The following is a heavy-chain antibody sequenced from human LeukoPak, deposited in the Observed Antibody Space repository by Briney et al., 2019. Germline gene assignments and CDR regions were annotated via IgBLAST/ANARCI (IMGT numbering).Heavy chain of an antibody. J-gene: IGHJ5*02. V-gene: IGHV1-8*01. CDR2: MDPNSGKT. D-gene: IGHD4-11*01. Sequence: GASVKVSCKASGYTFTSYDINWVRQAPGQGLEWMGWMDPNSGKTSDAQKFQGRVTMTRNTSISTAYIELRSLRSEDTAVYYCARGVSNYRDWFDPWGQGTLVTVSS. CDR1: GYTFTSYD. CDR3: ARGVSNYRDWFDP.